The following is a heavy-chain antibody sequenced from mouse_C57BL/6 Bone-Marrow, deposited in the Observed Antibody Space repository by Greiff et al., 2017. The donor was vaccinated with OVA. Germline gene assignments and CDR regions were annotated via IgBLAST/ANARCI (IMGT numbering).Heavy chain of an antibody. CDR3: ARYTHDGYYVDY. V-gene: IGHV7-3*01. J-gene: IGHJ2*01. D-gene: IGHD2-3*01. CDR2: IRNKANGYTT. CDR1: GFTFTDYY. Sequence: EVQRVESGGGLVQPGGSLSLSCAASGFTFTDYYMSWVRQPPGKALEWLGFIRNKANGYTTEYSASVKGRFTISRDNSQSILYLQMNALRAEDSATYYCARYTHDGYYVDYWGQGTTLTVSS.